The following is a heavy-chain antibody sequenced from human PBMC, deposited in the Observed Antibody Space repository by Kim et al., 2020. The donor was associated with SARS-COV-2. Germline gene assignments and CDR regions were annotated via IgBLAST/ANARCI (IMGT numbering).Heavy chain of an antibody. J-gene: IGHJ6*02. V-gene: IGHV4-34*01. D-gene: IGHD6-6*01. CDR1: GGSFSGYY. CDR3: ASIPSSSSIQTEDV. Sequence: SETLSLTCAVYGGSFSGYYWSWIRQPPGKGLEWIGEINHSGSTNYNPSLKSRVTISVDTSKNQFSLKLSSVTAADTAVYYCASIPSSSSIQTEDVWGQGTTVTVSS. CDR2: INHSGST.